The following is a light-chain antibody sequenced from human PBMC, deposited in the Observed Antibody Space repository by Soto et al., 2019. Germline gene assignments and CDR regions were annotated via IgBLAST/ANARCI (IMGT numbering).Light chain of an antibody. CDR3: QQTHSLPLS. J-gene: IGKJ3*01. CDR1: QGVGSW. CDR2: ATS. V-gene: IGKV1-12*01. Sequence: IQMTQSPSSVSASVGDRVTMTCRASQGVGSWLAWYQQKPGKVPKLLIYATSSLHSGVPSRFSGSGSGTDFTLSISSLQPEDFATYYCQQTHSLPLSFGPGTKVDIK.